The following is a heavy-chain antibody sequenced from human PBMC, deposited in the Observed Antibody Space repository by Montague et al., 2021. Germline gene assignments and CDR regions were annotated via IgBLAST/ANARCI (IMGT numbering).Heavy chain of an antibody. D-gene: IGHD5-24*01. V-gene: IGHV6-1*01. CDR2: TYYRSKWYN. J-gene: IGHJ5*02. CDR3: ARGWQKRFDP. CDR1: EDSVSSNDAT. Sequence: CPISEDSVSSNDATWNWIRQSSSRGLEWLGRTYYRSKWYNEYAISVKSRITVNPDTSKNQFSLLLNSVTPEDTAVYYCARGWQKRFDPWGQGTLVTVSS.